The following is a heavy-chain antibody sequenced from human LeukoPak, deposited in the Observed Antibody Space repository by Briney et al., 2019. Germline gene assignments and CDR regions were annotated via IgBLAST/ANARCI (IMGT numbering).Heavy chain of an antibody. D-gene: IGHD6-13*01. CDR2: IYRGGST. J-gene: IGHJ4*02. CDR1: GFTVSSNY. V-gene: IGHV3-66*01. CDR3: ASEPYSSSWYGNY. Sequence: GGSLRLSCAASGFTVSSNYMSWVRQAPGKGLEWVSVIYRGGSTYYADSVKGRFTISRDNSKNTLYLQMNSLRAEDTAVYYCASEPYSSSWYGNYWGQGTLVTVSS.